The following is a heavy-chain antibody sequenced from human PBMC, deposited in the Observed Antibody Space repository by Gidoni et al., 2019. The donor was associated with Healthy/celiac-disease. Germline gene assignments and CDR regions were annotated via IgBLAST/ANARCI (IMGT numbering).Heavy chain of an antibody. CDR3: ASLGVTTYYFDY. Sequence: QVQLAQSGAEVKKPGSSVKVSCKAPGCSFSSYAISWVRQAPGQGLEWMGRIIPILGIANYAQKSQGRVTITADKSTSTAYMELSSLRSEDTAVYYCASLGVTTYYFDYWGQGTLVTVSS. CDR2: IIPILGIA. J-gene: IGHJ4*02. V-gene: IGHV1-69*04. CDR1: GCSFSSYA. D-gene: IGHD3-22*01.